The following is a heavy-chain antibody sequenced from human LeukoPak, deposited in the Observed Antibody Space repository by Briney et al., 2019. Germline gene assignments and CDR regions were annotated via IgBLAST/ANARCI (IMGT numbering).Heavy chain of an antibody. Sequence: SGGSLRLSCAASGFTFSSYWMSWVRQAPGKGLEWVANIKQDGSEKYYVDSVKGRFTISRDNAKNSLYLQMNSLRAEDTAVYYCAREVADYDFWSGYSWFDPWGQGTLVTVSS. D-gene: IGHD3-3*01. CDR2: IKQDGSEK. J-gene: IGHJ5*02. CDR1: GFTFSSYW. CDR3: AREVADYDFWSGYSWFDP. V-gene: IGHV3-7*01.